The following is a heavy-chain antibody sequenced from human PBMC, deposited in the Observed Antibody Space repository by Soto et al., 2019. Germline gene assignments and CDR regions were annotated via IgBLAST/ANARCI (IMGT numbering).Heavy chain of an antibody. D-gene: IGHD6-6*01. CDR3: ARDRPSIAARRTPMNGMDV. V-gene: IGHV1-2*02. CDR1: GYTFTGYC. Sequence: ASVKVSCKASGYTFTGYCMHWVRQAPGQGLEWMGWINPNSGGTNYAQKFQGRVTMTRDTSISTAYMELSRLRSDDTAVYYCARDRPSIAARRTPMNGMDVWGQGTTVTVSS. CDR2: INPNSGGT. J-gene: IGHJ6*02.